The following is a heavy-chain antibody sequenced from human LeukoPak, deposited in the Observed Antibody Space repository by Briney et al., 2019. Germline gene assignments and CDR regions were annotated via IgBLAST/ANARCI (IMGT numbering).Heavy chain of an antibody. CDR3: ATEFINGTTDLGEVEYFFDQ. Sequence: ASVKVSCKVSGYTLTELSMHWVRQAPGKGLEWMGGFDPEDGETIYAQKFQGRVTMTEDTSTDTAYMELSSLRSEDTAVYYCATEFINGTTDLGEVEYFFDQWGQGNLVTVFS. D-gene: IGHD1-20*01. CDR2: FDPEDGET. CDR1: GYTLTELS. V-gene: IGHV1-24*01. J-gene: IGHJ4*02.